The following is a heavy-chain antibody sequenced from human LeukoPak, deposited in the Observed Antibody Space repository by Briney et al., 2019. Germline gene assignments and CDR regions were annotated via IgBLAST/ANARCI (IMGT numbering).Heavy chain of an antibody. V-gene: IGHV4-38-2*02. CDR1: GYSINNGYF. Sequence: SETLSLTCAVSGYSINNGYFWGWIRQPPGKGLEWIGNIYHSGNTYYNPSLKSRVTISVDTSKNQFSLKPSSVTAADTAVYYCARDHCSSSSCPGDYYMDVWGKGTTVTVSS. CDR3: ARDHCSSSSCPGDYYMDV. D-gene: IGHD2-2*01. J-gene: IGHJ6*03. CDR2: IYHSGNT.